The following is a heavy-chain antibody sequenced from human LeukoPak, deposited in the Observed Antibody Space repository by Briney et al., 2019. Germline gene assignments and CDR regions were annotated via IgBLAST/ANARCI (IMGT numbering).Heavy chain of an antibody. Sequence: SETLSLTCTVSGGSINNYHWIWIRQPPGKGLEWIGYIHYSGNTNNNPSLKSRVTISLDTSKNQFSLKLSSVTAADTAVYFCVTSTAVTSGNYNWYFDVWGRGTLVTVSS. D-gene: IGHD1-26*01. CDR3: VTSTAVTSGNYNWYFDV. J-gene: IGHJ2*01. CDR2: IHYSGNT. V-gene: IGHV4-59*01. CDR1: GGSINNYH.